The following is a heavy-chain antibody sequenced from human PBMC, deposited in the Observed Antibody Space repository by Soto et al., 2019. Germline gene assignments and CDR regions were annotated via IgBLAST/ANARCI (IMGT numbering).Heavy chain of an antibody. CDR3: ARRSIWFGEIDY. V-gene: IGHV4-39*01. CDR2: IYYSGST. J-gene: IGHJ4*02. D-gene: IGHD3-10*01. CDR1: GGSISSSSYY. Sequence: SETLSLTCTVSGGSISSSSYYWGWIRQPPGKGLEWIGSIYYSGSTYYNPSLKSRVTISVDTSKNQLSLKLSSVTAADTAVYYCARRSIWFGEIDYWGQGTLVTVSS.